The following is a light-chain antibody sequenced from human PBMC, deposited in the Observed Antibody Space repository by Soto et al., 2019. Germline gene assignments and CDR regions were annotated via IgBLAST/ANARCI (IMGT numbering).Light chain of an antibody. CDR1: SSDVGGYNY. V-gene: IGLV2-14*03. Sequence: QSALTQPASVSGSAGQSITISCTGPSSDVGGYNYVSWYQQHPGRAPRLIIFEVSHRPSGVSNRFSGSKSGNTASLTISGLQAEDEADYYCSSFTTISTPLYVFGTWTKVTVL. CDR3: SSFTTISTPLYV. J-gene: IGLJ1*01. CDR2: EVS.